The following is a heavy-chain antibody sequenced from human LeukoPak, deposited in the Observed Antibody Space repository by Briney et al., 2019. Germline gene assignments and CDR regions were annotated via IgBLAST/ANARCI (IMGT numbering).Heavy chain of an antibody. CDR3: AKEGYNWNSKLFAY. Sequence: GGSLRLSCAASGFTFSSYGMHWVRQAPGKGLEWVAFIRYDGSNKYYADSVKGRFTISRDNSKNTLYLQMNSLRAEDTAVYYCAKEGYNWNSKLFAYWGQGTLVTVSS. CDR2: IRYDGSNK. V-gene: IGHV3-30*02. CDR1: GFTFSSYG. D-gene: IGHD1-7*01. J-gene: IGHJ4*02.